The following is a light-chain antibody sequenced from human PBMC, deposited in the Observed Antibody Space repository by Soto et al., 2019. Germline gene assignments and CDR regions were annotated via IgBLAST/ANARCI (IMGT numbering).Light chain of an antibody. CDR3: QYYGSSPTWT. Sequence: VFTDSPSTLSLSQGERATLSCRDSQSVSSSYLAWYQQKPGQAPRLLIYGASSRTTGIPDRFSGSGSGTDFTLTISRLEPEDFAVYYCQYYGSSPTWTFGQGTK. CDR2: GAS. CDR1: QSVSSSY. V-gene: IGKV3-20*01. J-gene: IGKJ1*01.